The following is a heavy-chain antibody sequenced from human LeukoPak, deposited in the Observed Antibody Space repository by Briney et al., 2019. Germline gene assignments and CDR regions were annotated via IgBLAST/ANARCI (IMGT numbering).Heavy chain of an antibody. J-gene: IGHJ4*02. Sequence: PSETLSLTCTVSGGSISSGSYYWSWIRQPPGKGLEWIGYIYYSGSTNYNPSLKSRVTISVDTSKNQFSLKLSSVTAADTAVYYCARGGSTDYDFWSGYYSLYYFDYWGQGTLVTVSS. D-gene: IGHD3-3*01. CDR2: IYYSGST. V-gene: IGHV4-61*01. CDR3: ARGGSTDYDFWSGYYSLYYFDY. CDR1: GGSISSGSYY.